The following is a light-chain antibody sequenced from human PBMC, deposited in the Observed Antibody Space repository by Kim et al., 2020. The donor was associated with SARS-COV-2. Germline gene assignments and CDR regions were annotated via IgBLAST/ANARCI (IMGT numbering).Light chain of an antibody. CDR2: SDN. J-gene: IGLJ3*02. Sequence: GQRVTISCSGLPSNITPKTLNGFQQLPGTAPKLLIYSDNQRPSGVPDRFSGSKSGTSASLVISGLQSEDEADYYCAAWDDSLTNWVFGGGTQLTVL. V-gene: IGLV1-44*01. CDR1: PSNITPKT. CDR3: AAWDDSLTNWV.